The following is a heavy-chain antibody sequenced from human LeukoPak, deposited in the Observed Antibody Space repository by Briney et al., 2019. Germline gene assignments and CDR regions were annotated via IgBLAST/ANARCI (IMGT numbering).Heavy chain of an antibody. J-gene: IGHJ6*04. Sequence: ASVKVSCKASGYTFTNYYMHWVRQAPGQGLEWMGIINPSGGSTSYAQKFQGRVTMTRDTSTSTVYMELRGLTSDDTAVYYCARGGVTSVVDVWGKGTTVTISS. D-gene: IGHD4-23*01. CDR3: ARGGVTSVVDV. V-gene: IGHV1-46*01. CDR2: INPSGGST. CDR1: GYTFTNYY.